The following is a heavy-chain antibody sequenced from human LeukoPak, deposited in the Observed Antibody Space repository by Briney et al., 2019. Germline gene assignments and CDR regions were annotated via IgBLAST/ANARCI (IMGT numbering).Heavy chain of an antibody. J-gene: IGHJ3*02. CDR2: IRGNADTT. CDR1: GFIFSNYG. D-gene: IGHD6-19*01. CDR3: AKDLRAVAGPEAFDI. V-gene: IGHV3-23*01. Sequence: GGSLRLSCAASGFIFSNYGMSWVRQAPGKGREWVSAIRGNADTTYYADSVKGRFTIFRDNSKNTLYLQMNSLRAEDTAVYYCAKDLRAVAGPEAFDIWGQGTMVTVSS.